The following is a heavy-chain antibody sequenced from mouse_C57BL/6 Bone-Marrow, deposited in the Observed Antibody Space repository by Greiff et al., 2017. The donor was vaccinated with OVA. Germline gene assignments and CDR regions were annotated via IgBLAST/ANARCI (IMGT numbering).Heavy chain of an antibody. V-gene: IGHV1-82*01. Sequence: QVQLQQSGPELVKPGASVKISCKASGYAFSSSWMNWVKQRPGKGLEWIGRIYPGDGDTNYNGKFKGKATLTADKSSSTAYMQLSSLTSEDSAVYFCARRRWLLRSFDYWGQGTTLTVSS. CDR3: ARRRWLLRSFDY. D-gene: IGHD2-3*01. CDR2: IYPGDGDT. J-gene: IGHJ2*01. CDR1: GYAFSSSW.